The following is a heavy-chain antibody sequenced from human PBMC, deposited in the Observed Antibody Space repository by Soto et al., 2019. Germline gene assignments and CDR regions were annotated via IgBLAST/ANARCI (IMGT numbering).Heavy chain of an antibody. CDR2: IYVTGAV. V-gene: IGHV4-31*03. CDR3: ARLRIVTNNYKWFDP. J-gene: IGHJ5*02. D-gene: IGHD1-20*01. Sequence: SETLSLTCSVSGAALNSGNYYWSWIRQVPGKGLEWIGHIYVTGAVDYNPSLRDRITISQDTSEGQFSLNLRLVTAADTAVYYCARLRIVTNNYKWFDPWGQGTLVTVS. CDR1: GAALNSGNYY.